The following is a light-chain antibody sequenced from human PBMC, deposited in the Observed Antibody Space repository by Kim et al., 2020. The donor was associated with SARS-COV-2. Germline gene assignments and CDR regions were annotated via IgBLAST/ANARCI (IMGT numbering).Light chain of an antibody. CDR2: DAS. J-gene: IGKJ2*01. CDR3: QQYDNIPFA. V-gene: IGKV1-33*01. Sequence: DIQMTQSPSSLSASVGDRVTITCQASQDIRNYVNWYQQKPGTAPKLLIHDASNLETGVPPRFSGSGSGTDFTFAISGLQPKDIATYYCQQYDNIPFAFGQGTKLEI. CDR1: QDIRNY.